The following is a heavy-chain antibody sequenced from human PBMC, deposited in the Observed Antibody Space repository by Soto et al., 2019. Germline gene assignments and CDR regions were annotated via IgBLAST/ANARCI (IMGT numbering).Heavy chain of an antibody. D-gene: IGHD2-15*01. CDR1: GFSLNTTGVG. CDR2: IYWDDDQ. V-gene: IGHV2-5*02. CDR3: AHRAILCSGGSCYSHPFDY. Sequence: QITLKESGPTQVKPTQTLTLTCTFSGFSLNTTGVGVGWIRQPPGKALEWLAIIYWDDDQRYSPSLRSRLTITKDTSTTPVVLALTNVDPVDTATYYGAHRAILCSGGSCYSHPFDYWGQGTLVTVSS. J-gene: IGHJ4*02.